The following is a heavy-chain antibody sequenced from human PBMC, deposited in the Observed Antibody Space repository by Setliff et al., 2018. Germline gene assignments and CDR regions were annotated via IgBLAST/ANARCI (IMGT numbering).Heavy chain of an antibody. CDR1: GFTFSNAW. Sequence: GGSLRLSCAASGFTFSNAWMSWVRQAPGKGLEWVGRIKSKTDGGTTDYAAPVKGRFTISRDDSKNTLYLQMNSLKTEDTAVYYCTTAVSGVQGVLPYYSYAMDVWGQGTTVTVSS. CDR3: TTAVSGVQGVLPYYSYAMDV. CDR2: IKSKTDGGTT. D-gene: IGHD3-10*01. J-gene: IGHJ6*02. V-gene: IGHV3-15*01.